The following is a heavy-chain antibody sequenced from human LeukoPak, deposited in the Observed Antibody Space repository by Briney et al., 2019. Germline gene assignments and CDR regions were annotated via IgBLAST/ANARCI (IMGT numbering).Heavy chain of an antibody. J-gene: IGHJ4*02. CDR2: IYYSGST. D-gene: IGHD2-15*01. Sequence: SWIRQPPGKGLEWIGYIYYSGSTYYNPSLKSRVTISVDTSKNQFSLKLSSVTAADTAVYYCARTGLPAAFDYWGQGTLVTVSS. V-gene: IGHV4-30-4*08. CDR3: ARTGLPAAFDY.